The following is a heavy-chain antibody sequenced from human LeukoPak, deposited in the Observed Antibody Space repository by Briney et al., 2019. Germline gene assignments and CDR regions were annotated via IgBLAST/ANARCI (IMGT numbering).Heavy chain of an antibody. V-gene: IGHV3-53*01. D-gene: IGHD1-26*01. CDR1: GFTVSGNY. CDR2: IYSAGAT. Sequence: PGWSLRLSCAASGFTVSGNYMTWVRQAPGKGLEWVSSIYSAGATHYAESVKGRFTISRDNSKNTLYLQMNSLRAEDMAVYYCARIEWERLGRAFDIWGQGTMVTVSS. J-gene: IGHJ3*02. CDR3: ARIEWERLGRAFDI.